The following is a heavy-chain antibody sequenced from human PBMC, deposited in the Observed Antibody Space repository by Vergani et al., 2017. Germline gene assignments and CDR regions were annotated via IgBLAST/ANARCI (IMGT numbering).Heavy chain of an antibody. J-gene: IGHJ4*02. CDR1: GFSFGDHA. CDR3: SRGRGYSFGYSDY. Sequence: EVQLVESGGGLVPPGRSLRLSCAASGFSFGDHAMTWVRQAPGKGLEWVAFIRNKAYGGTTEYAASVKGRFTISRDDSKRLAYLQLSGLKTEDPAVYFCSRGRGYSFGYSDYWGQGTLVTVSS. V-gene: IGHV3-49*04. CDR2: IRNKAYGGTT. D-gene: IGHD5-18*01.